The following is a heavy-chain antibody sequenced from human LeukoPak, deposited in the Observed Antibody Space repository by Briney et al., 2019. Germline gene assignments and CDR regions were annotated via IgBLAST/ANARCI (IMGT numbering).Heavy chain of an antibody. J-gene: IGHJ4*02. CDR2: IWYDGSNK. Sequence: PGRSLRLSCAASGFTFSSYGMHWVRQAPGKGLEWVAVIWYDGSNKFYADSVKGRFTISRDNSKHTLYLQVNSLRAEDTAVYYCAKERELYSSSWSSSDYWGQVTLVTVSS. CDR3: AKERELYSSSWSSSDY. CDR1: GFTFSSYG. D-gene: IGHD6-13*01. V-gene: IGHV3-33*06.